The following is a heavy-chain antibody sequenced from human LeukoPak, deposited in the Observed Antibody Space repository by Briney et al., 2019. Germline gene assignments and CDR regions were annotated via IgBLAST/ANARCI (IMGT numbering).Heavy chain of an antibody. CDR2: ISISGDVT. CDR3: ANEEVPNAY. D-gene: IGHD4/OR15-4a*01. V-gene: IGHV3-23*01. J-gene: IGHJ4*02. Sequence: PGGSLRLSCAVSGFTFSSHAMTWVRQAPGKGLEWVSGISISGDVTYYADSVQGRFIISRDNSKNTVYLQTDSLRVEDTAVYYCANEEVPNAYWGQGTLVTVSS. CDR1: GFTFSSHA.